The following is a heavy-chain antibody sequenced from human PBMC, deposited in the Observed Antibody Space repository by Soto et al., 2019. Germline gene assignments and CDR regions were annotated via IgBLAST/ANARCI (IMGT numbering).Heavy chain of an antibody. CDR1: GDSVANENYY. CDR3: ARSQRGRTAFTFDY. CDR2: IYYSGTT. J-gene: IGHJ4*02. Sequence: SETLSLTCTVSGDSVANENYYWAWIRQSPGKGLEWIGYIYYSGTTNYNSHLKSRVTLSVDTSRNQFSLSLTSVTAADTAVCLCARSQRGRTAFTFDYWGQGVLVTVSS. D-gene: IGHD1-26*01. V-gene: IGHV4-61*01.